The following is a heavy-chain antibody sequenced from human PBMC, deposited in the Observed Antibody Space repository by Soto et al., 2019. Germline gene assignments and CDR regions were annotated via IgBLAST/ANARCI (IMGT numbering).Heavy chain of an antibody. CDR1: GGSISSGAYY. CDR3: ARSVLDYYYYMDV. J-gene: IGHJ6*03. Sequence: SETLSLTCTVSGGSISSGAYYWSWIRQHPGKGLEWIGYIYYGGSTYYNPSLKSRVTISVDTSKNQFSLKLSSVTAADTAVYYCARSVLDYYYYMDVWGKGTTVTVSS. V-gene: IGHV4-31*03. CDR2: IYYGGST.